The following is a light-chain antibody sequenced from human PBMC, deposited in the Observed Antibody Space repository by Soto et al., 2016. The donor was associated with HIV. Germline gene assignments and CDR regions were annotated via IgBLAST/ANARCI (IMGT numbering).Light chain of an antibody. CDR1: QSISSW. V-gene: IGKV1-5*03. CDR2: KAS. CDR3: QQYDDYPYT. Sequence: DIQMTQSPSTVSASVGDRVTITCRASQSISSWLAWYQQKPGKAPKLLIYKASSSESGVPSRFSGGGSGTEFTLTISSLQPEDFATYYCQQYDDYPYTFGQGTKLEIK. J-gene: IGKJ2*01.